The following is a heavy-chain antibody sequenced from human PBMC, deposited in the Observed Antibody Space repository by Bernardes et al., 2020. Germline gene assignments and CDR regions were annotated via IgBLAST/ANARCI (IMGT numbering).Heavy chain of an antibody. CDR2: ISSSSSYI. D-gene: IGHD1-7*01. V-gene: IGHV3-21*01. Sequence: GGSLRLSCAASGFTFSSYSMNWVRQAPGKGLEWVSSISSSSSYIYYADSVKGRFTISRDNAKNSLYLQMNSLRAEDTAVYYCARDQELRGGYYFDYWGQGTLVTVSS. CDR1: GFTFSSYS. J-gene: IGHJ4*02. CDR3: ARDQELRGGYYFDY.